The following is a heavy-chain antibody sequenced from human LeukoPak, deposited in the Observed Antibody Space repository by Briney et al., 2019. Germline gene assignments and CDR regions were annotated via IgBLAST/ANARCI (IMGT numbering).Heavy chain of an antibody. J-gene: IGHJ4*02. CDR1: GYTFTGYY. CDR3: ARDGLGTTTNFDY. CDR2: INPNNGGT. D-gene: IGHD7-27*01. Sequence: ASVKVSCKASGYTFTGYYMHWVRQAPGQGLEWMGWINPNNGGTNYAQTFQGRVTMTRDTSISTAYMEMSRLRSDDMAVYYCARDGLGTTTNFDYWGQGTLVTVSS. V-gene: IGHV1-2*02.